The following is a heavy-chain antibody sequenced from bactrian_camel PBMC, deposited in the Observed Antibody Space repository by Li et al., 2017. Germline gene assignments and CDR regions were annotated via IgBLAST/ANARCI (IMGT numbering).Heavy chain of an antibody. D-gene: IGHD5*01. J-gene: IGHJ4*01. Sequence: ESGGGLVQPGQSLTLSCVTSGFTFGDYWMSWVRQAPGKGLEWVSRITSHSIYTYYAGSVKGRFTISRDNAKNTLYLQLSSLKTDDTAMYHCLKSELSVLGGFADWGQGTQVTV. CDR1: GFTFGDYW. CDR3: LKSELSVLGGFAD. CDR2: ITSHSIYT. V-gene: IGHV3S6*01.